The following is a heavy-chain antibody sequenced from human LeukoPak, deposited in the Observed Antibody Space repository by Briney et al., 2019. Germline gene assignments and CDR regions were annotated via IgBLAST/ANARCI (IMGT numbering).Heavy chain of an antibody. V-gene: IGHV3-21*01. D-gene: IGHD4-17*01. CDR2: ISSSSSYI. Sequence: GGSLRLSCAASGFTFSSYSMNWVRQAPGKGLEWVSSISSSSSYIYYADSVKGRFTISRDNAKNSLYLQMNSLRAEDTAVYYCARDLVPGTTVTTCPDYWGQGTLVTVSS. CDR1: GFTFSSYS. CDR3: ARDLVPGTTVTTCPDY. J-gene: IGHJ4*02.